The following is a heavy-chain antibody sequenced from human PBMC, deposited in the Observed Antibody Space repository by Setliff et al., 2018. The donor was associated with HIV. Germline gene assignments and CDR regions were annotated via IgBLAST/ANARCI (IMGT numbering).Heavy chain of an antibody. CDR3: STDLPSSGFFPDY. J-gene: IGHJ4*02. V-gene: IGHV3-15*01. CDR2: IKNRANGGTT. Sequence: VGSLRLSCAASGFTFSDAWMSWVRHAPGKGLELVSRIKNRANGGTTHYAAPVNGRFPISRDDSKNTLYLQMNSLKTEDTAVYYCSTDLPSSGFFPDYWGQGTLVTVSS. CDR1: GFTFSDAW. D-gene: IGHD6-19*01.